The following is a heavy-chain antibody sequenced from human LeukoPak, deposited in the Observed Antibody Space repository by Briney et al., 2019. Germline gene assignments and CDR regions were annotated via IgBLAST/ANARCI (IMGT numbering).Heavy chain of an antibody. D-gene: IGHD4-11*01. Sequence: MSSETLSLTCTVSGGSISSSSYYWGWIRQPPGKGLEWIGSIYYSGSTYYNPSLKSRVTISVDTSKNQFSLKLSSVTAADTAVYYCARRFGDYSNYKYYYYYMDVWGKGTTVTVSS. V-gene: IGHV4-39*07. CDR2: IYYSGST. CDR3: ARRFGDYSNYKYYYYYMDV. CDR1: GGSISSSSYY. J-gene: IGHJ6*03.